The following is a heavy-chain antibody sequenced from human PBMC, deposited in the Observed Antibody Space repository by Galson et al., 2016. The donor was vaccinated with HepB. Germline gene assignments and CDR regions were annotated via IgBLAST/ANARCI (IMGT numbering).Heavy chain of an antibody. CDR1: GGSISSSNW. J-gene: IGHJ2*01. CDR3: ARPLGHCIGENCYRGYFDL. D-gene: IGHD2-15*01. CDR2: IYHNGTT. Sequence: SETLSLTCAVSGGSISSSNWWSWVRQPPGKGLEWIGEIYHNGTTNYNPSLKSRVSMSVDESKNHFSLRLTSVTAADTAVYYCARPLGHCIGENCYRGYFDLWGRGTLVTVSS. V-gene: IGHV4-4*02.